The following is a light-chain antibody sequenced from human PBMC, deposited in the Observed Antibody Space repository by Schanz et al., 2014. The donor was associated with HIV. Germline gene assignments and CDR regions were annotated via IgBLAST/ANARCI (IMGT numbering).Light chain of an antibody. CDR3: QSYDSSLSSVV. V-gene: IGLV2-11*01. J-gene: IGLJ2*01. CDR2: DVS. Sequence: QSVLTQPPSVSAAPGQRVTISCTGTSSDVGGYNYVSWYQQHPGKAPKLMIYDVSKRPSGVPDRFSGSKSDTSASLAITGLQADDEAHYYCQSYDSSLSSVVFGGGTKVTVL. CDR1: SSDVGGYNY.